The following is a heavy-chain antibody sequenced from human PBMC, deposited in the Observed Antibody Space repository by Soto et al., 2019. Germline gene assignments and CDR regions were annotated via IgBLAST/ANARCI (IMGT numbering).Heavy chain of an antibody. V-gene: IGHV3-21*01. D-gene: IGHD3-10*01. CDR2: ISSSSSYI. Sequence: GGSLRLSCAASGFTFSSYSMNWVRQAPGKGLEWVSSISSSSSYIYYADSVKGRFTISRDNAKNSLYLQMNSLRAEDTAVYYCARDHSFYYGSGSYYQRRTNDAFDIWGQGTMVTVSS. CDR3: ARDHSFYYGSGSYYQRRTNDAFDI. CDR1: GFTFSSYS. J-gene: IGHJ3*02.